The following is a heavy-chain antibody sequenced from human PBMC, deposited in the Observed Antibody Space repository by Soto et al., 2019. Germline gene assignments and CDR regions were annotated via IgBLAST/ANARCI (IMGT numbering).Heavy chain of an antibody. D-gene: IGHD2-2*01. J-gene: IGHJ6*02. V-gene: IGHV3-15*01. Sequence: GGSLSLSRAASGFTFSNARMNWLHQGPGEGLGWVGSMKSKLGGGTADYGAATKGRSNISRDDLKNMLYLQMNSLKPDDTAVYYCTTLSYLYYDGMDVWGQGTTVTVSS. CDR3: TTLSYLYYDGMDV. CDR2: MKSKLGGGTA. CDR1: GFTFSNAR.